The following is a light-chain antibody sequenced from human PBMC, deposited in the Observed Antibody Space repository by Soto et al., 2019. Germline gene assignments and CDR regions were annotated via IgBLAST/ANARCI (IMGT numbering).Light chain of an antibody. V-gene: IGKV3-20*01. Sequence: EIVLTQSPGTLSLSPGERATLSCRASQSVTSPFLAWYQQKPGQPPRLLIYSTSGRATGIPDRFSGSGFGTDFTLTISSLEPEDSAVYYCQQYGSSPRTFGQGTKVEV. J-gene: IGKJ1*01. CDR1: QSVTSPF. CDR2: STS. CDR3: QQYGSSPRT.